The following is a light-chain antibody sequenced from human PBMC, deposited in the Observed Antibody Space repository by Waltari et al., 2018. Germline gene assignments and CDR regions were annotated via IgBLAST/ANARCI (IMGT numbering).Light chain of an antibody. V-gene: IGKV1-33*01. CDR3: QQYDNLPLYT. CDR1: QDISNY. CDR2: DAS. Sequence: DIQMTQSPSPMSPSVGANVTITPQASQDISNYLNWYQQKPGKAPKLLIYDASNLETGVPSRFSGSGSGTDFTFTISSLQPEDIATYYCQQYDNLPLYTFGQGTKLEIK. J-gene: IGKJ2*01.